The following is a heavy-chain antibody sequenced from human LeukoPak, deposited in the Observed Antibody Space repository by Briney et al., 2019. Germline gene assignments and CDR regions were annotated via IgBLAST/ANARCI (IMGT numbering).Heavy chain of an antibody. J-gene: IGHJ1*01. Sequence: SETLSLTCTVSGGSISSYYWSWIRQPPGKGLECIGYIYYSGSTNYNPSLKSRVTISVDTSKNQFSLKLSSVTAADTAVYYCASLYYYGSAFQHWGQGTLATVSS. CDR2: IYYSGST. V-gene: IGHV4-59*08. CDR1: GGSISSYY. D-gene: IGHD3-10*01. CDR3: ASLYYYGSAFQH.